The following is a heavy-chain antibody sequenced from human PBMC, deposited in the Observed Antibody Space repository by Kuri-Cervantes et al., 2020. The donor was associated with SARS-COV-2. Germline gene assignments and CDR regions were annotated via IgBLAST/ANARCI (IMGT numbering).Heavy chain of an antibody. Sequence: SCKASGYTFTSYAMHWVRQAPGKGLEWVAVIWYDGSNKYYADSVKGRFTISRDNSKNTLYLQMNSLRAEDTAVYYCARDRGVDYCSSTSCPSGPFGPFDPWGQGTLVTVSS. D-gene: IGHD2-2*01. J-gene: IGHJ5*02. CDR1: GYTFTSYA. CDR3: ARDRGVDYCSSTSCPSGPFGPFDP. CDR2: IWYDGSNK. V-gene: IGHV3-30*04.